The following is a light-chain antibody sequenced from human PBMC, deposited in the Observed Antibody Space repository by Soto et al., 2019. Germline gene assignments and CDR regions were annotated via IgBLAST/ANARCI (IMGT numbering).Light chain of an antibody. CDR1: SSDVGAYDY. Sequence: QSVLTKPASVNGSPGQSITISCTGTSSDVGAYDYVSWYQQHPDKAPKLMIYEVSNRPSGVSNRFSGSKSVNTATLTISGLQADDEADCYCSSYTSSSTRVFGTGTKVTVL. V-gene: IGLV2-14*03. J-gene: IGLJ1*01. CDR2: EVS. CDR3: SSYTSSSTRV.